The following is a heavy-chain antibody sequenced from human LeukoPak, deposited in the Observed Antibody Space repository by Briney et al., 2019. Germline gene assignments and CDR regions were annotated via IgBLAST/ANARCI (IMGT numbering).Heavy chain of an antibody. D-gene: IGHD2-15*01. V-gene: IGHV3-20*01. CDR1: GFTFYDYG. CDR3: ARDLRDSGSDY. Sequence: GGSLRLSCAASGFTFYDYGMSWVRHAPGKGLEWVSGINWNGGSTDYADSVKGRFTISRDNAKNSLYLQMNSLRAEDTALYHCARDLRDSGSDYWGQGTLVTVS. CDR2: INWNGGST. J-gene: IGHJ4*02.